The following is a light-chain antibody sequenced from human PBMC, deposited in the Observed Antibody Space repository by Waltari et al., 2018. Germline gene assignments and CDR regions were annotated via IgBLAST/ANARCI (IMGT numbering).Light chain of an antibody. CDR1: QSVLYSSNNKNY. J-gene: IGKJ2*01. Sequence: DIVMTKSQDSLAVSLGERAPINCKSSQSVLYSSNNKNYLAWYQQKPGQPPKLLIYWASTRESGVPDRFSGSGSGTDFTLTISSLQAEDVAVYYCQQYYSTPYTFGQGTKLEIK. CDR3: QQYYSTPYT. V-gene: IGKV4-1*01. CDR2: WAS.